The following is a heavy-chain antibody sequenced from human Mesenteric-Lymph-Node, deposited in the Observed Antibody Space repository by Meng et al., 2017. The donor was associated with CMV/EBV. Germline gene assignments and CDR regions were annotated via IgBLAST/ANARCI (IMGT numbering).Heavy chain of an antibody. CDR3: VRDIKLGGTRDY. Sequence: CQTSGYHLTDYSIHWVRQAPGQGLEWMGWINTDNGGTQYSQRFQDRLTITRETSASTAFMDLTSLRYEDTAVYYCVRDIKLGGTRDYWGPGTLVTVSS. J-gene: IGHJ4*02. V-gene: IGHV1-3*04. CDR1: GYHLTDYS. CDR2: INTDNGGT. D-gene: IGHD6-19*01.